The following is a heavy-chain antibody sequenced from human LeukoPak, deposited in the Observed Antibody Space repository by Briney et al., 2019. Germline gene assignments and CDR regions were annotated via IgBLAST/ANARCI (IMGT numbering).Heavy chain of an antibody. D-gene: IGHD6-19*01. Sequence: GGSLRLSCAASGFTFSSYAMSWVRQAPGKGLEHVSSITSDGGTTYYASSVRGRFTISRDNSKNMLYLQMGSLRDEDMSVYYCARDEAGYSSEWGQGTLVTVSS. CDR3: ARDEAGYSSE. J-gene: IGHJ1*01. CDR1: GFTFSSYA. CDR2: ITSDGGTT. V-gene: IGHV3-64*01.